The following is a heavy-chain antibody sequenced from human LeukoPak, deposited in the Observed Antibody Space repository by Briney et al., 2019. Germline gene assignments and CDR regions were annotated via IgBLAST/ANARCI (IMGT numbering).Heavy chain of an antibody. CDR1: GYTVAAYY. CDR2: INPNTGGP. V-gene: IGHV1-2*02. CDR3: ARHRNSQTSGAGDY. Sequence: ASVKVSCKASGYTVAAYYIHWVREAPGQGLEWMGWINPNTGGPYYAQRFQGRVTMTWDTPTSTAYMELTSVTSDDTAIYYCARHRNSQTSGAGDYWGQGTLVTVSS. D-gene: IGHD1-26*01. J-gene: IGHJ4*02.